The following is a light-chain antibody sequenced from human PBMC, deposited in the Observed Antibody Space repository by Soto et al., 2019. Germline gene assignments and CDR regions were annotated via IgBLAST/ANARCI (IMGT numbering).Light chain of an antibody. J-gene: IGKJ2*01. V-gene: IGKV2-24*01. CDR2: KVS. CDR3: MQLSHVPFT. CDR1: QSLVYSDGNTY. Sequence: DVVLTQSPLSSPVTLGQPASISCRSSQSLVYSDGNTYLSWLHQRPGQPPRLLIYKVSNRLSGVTDRLSGSGTGTDFTLKISRVEAEDVGVYYCMQLSHVPFTFGQGTKLEMK.